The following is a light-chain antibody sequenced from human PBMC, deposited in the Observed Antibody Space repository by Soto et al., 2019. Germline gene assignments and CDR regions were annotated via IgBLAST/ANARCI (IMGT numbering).Light chain of an antibody. J-gene: IGLJ1*01. CDR2: GDN. Sequence: QSVLTQPPSASGTPGQRVTISCSGSSSNIGSHPVNWYQQLPGTAPKLLLYGDNQRPSGVPDRFSASKSGASASLAISGLQSEDEATYYCASWDNSLNGLDVFGAGTKVTVL. CDR1: SSNIGSHP. V-gene: IGLV1-44*01. CDR3: ASWDNSLNGLDV.